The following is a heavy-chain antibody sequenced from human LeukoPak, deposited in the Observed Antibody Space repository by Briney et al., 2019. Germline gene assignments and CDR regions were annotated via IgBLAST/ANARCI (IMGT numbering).Heavy chain of an antibody. Sequence: SETLSLTCTVSGGSITSYYWTYIRQPAGKGLEWIGRIHTSGSTNYNPSLKSRVTMSVDTSKNQFSLNLSSVTAADTAMYYCAREFSGTSIAARVFDSWGQGTLFTVSS. J-gene: IGHJ4*02. CDR3: AREFSGTSIAARVFDS. D-gene: IGHD6-6*01. V-gene: IGHV4-4*07. CDR1: GGSITSYY. CDR2: IHTSGST.